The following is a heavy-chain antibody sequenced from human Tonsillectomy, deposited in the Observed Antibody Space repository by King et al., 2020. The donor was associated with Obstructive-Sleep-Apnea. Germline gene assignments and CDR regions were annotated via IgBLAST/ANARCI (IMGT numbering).Heavy chain of an antibody. J-gene: IGHJ6*04. CDR3: ERGMRVCVSNPSDGIVV. V-gene: IGHV4-31*03. D-gene: IGHD1-14*01. CDR1: GGSISSGGYY. CDR2: ISYSGST. Sequence: QLQESGPGLVKPSQTLSLTCTVSGGSISSGGYYWNWIRQHPGKGVEWIGDISYSGSTHYNPSLKSRLTISVDTSKNQFSLKLSSVTAADTAVYYCERGMRVCVSNPSDGIVVWGAGTTVTVSS.